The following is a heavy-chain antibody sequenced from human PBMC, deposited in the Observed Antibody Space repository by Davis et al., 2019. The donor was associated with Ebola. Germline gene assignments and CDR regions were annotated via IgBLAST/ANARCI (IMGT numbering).Heavy chain of an antibody. D-gene: IGHD3-16*01. CDR1: GFTFSSYS. CDR3: ASFLSGGY. Sequence: GSLKISCAASGFTFSSYSMNWVRQAPGKGLEWVSSISSSSYYIYYADSVKGRFTISRDNAKNSLYLQMNSLRAEDTAVYYCASFLSGGYWGQGTLVTVSS. V-gene: IGHV3-21*01. CDR2: ISSSSYYI. J-gene: IGHJ4*02.